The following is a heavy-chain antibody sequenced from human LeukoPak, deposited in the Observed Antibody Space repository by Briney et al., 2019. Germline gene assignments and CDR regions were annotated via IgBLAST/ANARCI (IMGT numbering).Heavy chain of an antibody. Sequence: GGSLRLSCAGAGFSITDHHMDWVRQAPGKGLEWVAVISYDGSNTYYADSVKGRITISRDNSKNTLYLQMNSLRAEDTAAYYCAKDSLYSSSWYGVNWLDPWGQGTLVTVSS. CDR2: ISYDGSNT. V-gene: IGHV3-30*18. J-gene: IGHJ5*02. D-gene: IGHD6-13*01. CDR3: AKDSLYSSSWYGVNWLDP. CDR1: GFSITDHH.